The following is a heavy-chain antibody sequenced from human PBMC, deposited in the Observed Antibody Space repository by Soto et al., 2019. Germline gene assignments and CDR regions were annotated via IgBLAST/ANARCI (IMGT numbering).Heavy chain of an antibody. Sequence: ASVKVSCKASGYTFTSYDINWVRQATGQGLEWMGWMNPNSGNTGYAQKFQGRVTMTRNTSISTAYMELSSLRSEDTAVYYCARGGLDSSSWYDSNWFEPWGQGTLVTVSS. D-gene: IGHD6-13*01. J-gene: IGHJ5*02. CDR3: ARGGLDSSSWYDSNWFEP. V-gene: IGHV1-8*01. CDR2: MNPNSGNT. CDR1: GYTFTSYD.